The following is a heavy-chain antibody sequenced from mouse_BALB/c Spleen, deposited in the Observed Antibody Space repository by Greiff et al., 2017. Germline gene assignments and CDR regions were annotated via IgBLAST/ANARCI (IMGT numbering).Heavy chain of an antibody. J-gene: IGHJ2*01. CDR1: GYTFTDYA. D-gene: IGHD2-2*01. CDR2: ISTYYGDA. Sequence: LQESGAELVRPGVSVKISCKGSGYTFTDYAMHWVKQSHAKSLEWIGVISTYYGDASYNQKFKGKATMTVDKSSSTAYMELARLTSEDSAIYYCARGYYGYGDYFDYWGQGTTLTVSS. V-gene: IGHV1S137*01. CDR3: ARGYYGYGDYFDY.